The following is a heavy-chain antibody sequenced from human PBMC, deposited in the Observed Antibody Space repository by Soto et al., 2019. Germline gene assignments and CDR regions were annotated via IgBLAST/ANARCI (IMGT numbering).Heavy chain of an antibody. CDR3: AKVGGDFWSGYYRPYYYGMDV. CDR2: ISGSGGST. D-gene: IGHD3-3*01. J-gene: IGHJ6*02. V-gene: IGHV3-23*01. CDR1: GFTFSNYA. Sequence: GGSLRLSCVASGFTFSNYALSWVRQAPGRGLEWVSSISGSGGSTYYADSVNGRFTISRDNSKHTLYLQMNSLRAEDTAVYHCAKVGGDFWSGYYRPYYYGMDVWGQGTTVTVSS.